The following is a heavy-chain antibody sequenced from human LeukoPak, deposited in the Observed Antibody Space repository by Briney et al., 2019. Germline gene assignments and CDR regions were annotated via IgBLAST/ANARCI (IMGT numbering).Heavy chain of an antibody. CDR1: GGSISSYY. CDR2: IYYSGST. J-gene: IGHJ6*02. CDR3: ARAEVRGVIRHYYYYGMDV. Sequence: SETLSLTCTVSGGSISSYYWSWIRQPPGKGLEWIRYIYYSGSTNYNPSLKSRVTISVDTSKNQFSLKLSSVTAADTAVYYCARAEVRGVIRHYYYYGMDVWGQGTTVTVSS. V-gene: IGHV4-59*01. D-gene: IGHD3-10*01.